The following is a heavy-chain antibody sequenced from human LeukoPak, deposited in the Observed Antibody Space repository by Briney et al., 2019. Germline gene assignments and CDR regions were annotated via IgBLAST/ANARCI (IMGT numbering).Heavy chain of an antibody. Sequence: GASVKVSCKASGYTFTGYYMHWVRQAPGQGLEWMGWINPNSGGTDYAQRFQGRVTMTRDTSTSTAYMELSSLRSEDTAVYYCAREDSALPRRYSSSWYHWGQGTLVTVSS. D-gene: IGHD6-13*01. V-gene: IGHV1-2*02. CDR1: GYTFTGYY. CDR2: INPNSGGT. CDR3: AREDSALPRRYSSSWYH. J-gene: IGHJ4*02.